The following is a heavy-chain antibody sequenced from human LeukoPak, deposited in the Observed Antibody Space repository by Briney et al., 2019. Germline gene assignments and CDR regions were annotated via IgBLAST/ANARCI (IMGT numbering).Heavy chain of an antibody. Sequence: GGSLRLSCAASGFTFSSYEMNWVRQAPGKGLEWVSYISSSGSTIYYADSVKGRFTISRDNAKNSLYLQMNSLRAEDTAVYYCARDRTSGSSSGHWGQGTPVTVSS. CDR2: ISSSGSTI. CDR3: ARDRTSGSSSGH. J-gene: IGHJ4*02. V-gene: IGHV3-48*03. CDR1: GFTFSSYE. D-gene: IGHD6-13*01.